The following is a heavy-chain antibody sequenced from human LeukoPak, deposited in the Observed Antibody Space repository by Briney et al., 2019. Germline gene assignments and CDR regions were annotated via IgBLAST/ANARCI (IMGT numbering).Heavy chain of an antibody. CDR3: ARGAAAGRRAFDI. CDR2: IKQDGSEK. CDR1: GLTFSSYW. D-gene: IGHD6-13*01. J-gene: IGHJ3*02. V-gene: IGHV3-7*01. Sequence: GGSLRLSCAASGLTFSSYWMSWVRQAPGKGLEWVANIKQDGSEKYYVDSVKGRFTISRDNAKKSLYLQMNSLRVEDTAVYYCARGAAAGRRAFDIWGQGTMVTVSS.